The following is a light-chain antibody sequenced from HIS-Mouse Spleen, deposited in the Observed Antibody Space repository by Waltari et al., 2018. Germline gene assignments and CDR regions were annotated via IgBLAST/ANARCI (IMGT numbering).Light chain of an antibody. V-gene: IGLV4-69*01. J-gene: IGLJ3*02. Sequence: QLVLTQSPSASAPLGASVKLTCPLSSGHSSYALAWHQQQPEKGPRYLMKLNSDGSHSKGDGIPDRFSGSSSGAERYLTISSLQSEDEADYYCQTWGTGIHWVFGGGTKLTVL. CDR3: QTWGTGIHWV. CDR1: SGHSSYA. CDR2: LNSDGSH.